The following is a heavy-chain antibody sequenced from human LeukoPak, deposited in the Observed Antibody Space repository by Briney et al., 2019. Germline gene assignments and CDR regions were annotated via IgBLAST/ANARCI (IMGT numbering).Heavy chain of an antibody. D-gene: IGHD3-22*01. V-gene: IGHV1-2*02. CDR2: INPYRGDT. J-gene: IGHJ4*02. Sequence: ASVKVSFEASGYTFTGYFMHWVRQAPGRGLGWMGWINPYRGDTNFAQKFQGRVTMTRDTSNSTAYMELRRLRSDDTAVYYCATSGHYYDTSGYHHPRFDHWGQGTLVTVSS. CDR1: GYTFTGYF. CDR3: ATSGHYYDTSGYHHPRFDH.